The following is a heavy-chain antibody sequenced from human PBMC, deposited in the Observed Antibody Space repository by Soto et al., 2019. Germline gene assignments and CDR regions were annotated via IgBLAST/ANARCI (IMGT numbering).Heavy chain of an antibody. V-gene: IGHV1-46*01. J-gene: IGHJ6*02. CDR3: ARDRQNYDFWFEHSVYYGMDV. CDR1: GCTFTSYY. Sequence: ASVKVSCKASGCTFTSYYMHWVRQAPGQGLEWMGIINPSGGSTSYAQKFQGRVTMTRDTSTSTVYMELSSLRSEDTAVYYCARDRQNYDFWFEHSVYYGMDVWGQGTTVTVSS. CDR2: INPSGGST. D-gene: IGHD3-3*01.